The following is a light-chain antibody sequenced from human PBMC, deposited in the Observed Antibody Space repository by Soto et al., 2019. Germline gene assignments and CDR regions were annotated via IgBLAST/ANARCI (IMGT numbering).Light chain of an antibody. Sequence: QSALTQPRSVSGSPGQSVTISCTATGNEVGHHNIVSWYQQHPGKVPKLIIYEVSKRSSGVPDRFSGSKSGNTASLVISGLQVDDEADYYCRAHTERNPHVFGTRTKVTVL. V-gene: IGLV2-11*01. J-gene: IGLJ1*01. CDR3: RAHTERNPHV. CDR1: GNEVGHHNI. CDR2: EVS.